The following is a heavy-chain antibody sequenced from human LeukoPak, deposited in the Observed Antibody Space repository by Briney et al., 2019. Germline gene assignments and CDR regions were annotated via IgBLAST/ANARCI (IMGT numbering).Heavy chain of an antibody. D-gene: IGHD2-2*01. Sequence: SETLSLTCTVSGGSISSYYWSWIRQPPGKGLEWIGYIYYSGSTNYNPSLKSRVTISVDTSKNQFSLKLSSVTAADTAVYYCARQGVVVPAAMVVGPKYYYYYGMDVWGQGTTVTVSS. V-gene: IGHV4-59*08. CDR2: IYYSGST. CDR1: GGSISSYY. J-gene: IGHJ6*02. CDR3: ARQGVVVPAAMVVGPKYYYYYGMDV.